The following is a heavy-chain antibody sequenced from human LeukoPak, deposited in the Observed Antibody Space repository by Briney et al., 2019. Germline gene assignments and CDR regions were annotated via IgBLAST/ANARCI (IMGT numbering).Heavy chain of an antibody. CDR2: ISSSSSTI. V-gene: IGHV3-48*01. CDR3: ATFPLYYYDSGGTEFDY. Sequence: PGGSLRLSCAASGFTFSSYSMNWVRQAPGKGLEWVSYISSSSSTIYYADSVKGRFTISRDNAKNSLYLQMNSLRAEDTAVYYCATFPLYYYDSGGTEFDYWGQGTLVTVSS. CDR1: GFTFSSYS. D-gene: IGHD3-22*01. J-gene: IGHJ4*02.